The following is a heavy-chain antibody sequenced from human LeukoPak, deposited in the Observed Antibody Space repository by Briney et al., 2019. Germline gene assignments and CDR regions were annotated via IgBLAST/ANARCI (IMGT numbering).Heavy chain of an antibody. V-gene: IGHV3-33*08. J-gene: IGHJ4*02. D-gene: IGHD4-11*01. CDR3: ARDAQRGFDYSNSLQY. Sequence: GGSLRLSCAASGFTFSSYAMTWVRQAPGKGLEWVAVIWSDGTNTYYTDSVKGRFTISRVDSEKTVYLQMKSLRPEDTGVYYCARDAQRGFDYSNSLQYWGQGTPVTVST. CDR2: IWSDGTNT. CDR1: GFTFSSYA.